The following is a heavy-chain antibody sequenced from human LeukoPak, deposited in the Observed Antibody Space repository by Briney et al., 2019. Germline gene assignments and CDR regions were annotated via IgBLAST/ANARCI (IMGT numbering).Heavy chain of an antibody. D-gene: IGHD3-22*01. CDR1: GYTFTSCD. J-gene: IGHJ4*02. V-gene: IGHV1-46*01. CDR2: INPSGGST. CDR3: ARGDPSGYSVDY. Sequence: ASVKVSCKASGYTFTSCDINWVRQAPGQGLEWMGIINPSGGSTSYAQKFQGRVTMTRDTSTSTVYMELSSLRSEDTAVYYCARGDPSGYSVDYWGQGTLVTVSS.